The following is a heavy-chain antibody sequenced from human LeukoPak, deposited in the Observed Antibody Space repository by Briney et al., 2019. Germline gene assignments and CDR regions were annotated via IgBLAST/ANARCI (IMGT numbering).Heavy chain of an antibody. J-gene: IGHJ4*02. V-gene: IGHV3-20*04. CDR2: INWNGGST. Sequence: PGGSLRLSCAASGFTFDDYGMSWVRQAPGKGLEWVSGINWNGGSTGYADSVKGRFTISRDNAKNSLYPQMNSLRVEDTALYYCARESDYYDSSGYTPPGYWGQGTLVTVSS. D-gene: IGHD3-22*01. CDR3: ARESDYYDSSGYTPPGY. CDR1: GFTFDDYG.